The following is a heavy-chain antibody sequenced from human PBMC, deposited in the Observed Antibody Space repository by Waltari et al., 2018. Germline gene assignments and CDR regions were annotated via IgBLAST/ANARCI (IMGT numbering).Heavy chain of an antibody. J-gene: IGHJ3*02. CDR2: IYESGST. CDR1: GFSISRVYY. V-gene: IGHV4-38-2*01. CDR3: ARGPVFKYYYHAFDI. D-gene: IGHD3-22*01. Sequence: QVQLQESGPGLVKPSEPLSLPCAVSGFSISRVYYWGWVRQPPGKGLEWSGSIYESGSTYHNPSLKSRVTISIDTSKNQFSLKLTSVTAADTAMYYCARGPVFKYYYHAFDIWGQGTMVTVSS.